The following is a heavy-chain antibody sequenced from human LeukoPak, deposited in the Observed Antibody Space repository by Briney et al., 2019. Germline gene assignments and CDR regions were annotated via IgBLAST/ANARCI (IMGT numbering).Heavy chain of an antibody. Sequence: ASVKVSCKASGYTFTGYYMHWVRQAPGQGLEWMGWINPNSGGTNYAQKFQGRVTMTRDTSISTAYMELSRLRSDDTAVYYCARHSSGYYDSSGYYNWFDPWGQGTLVTVSS. CDR3: ARHSSGYYDSSGYYNWFDP. V-gene: IGHV1-2*02. CDR1: GYTFTGYY. CDR2: INPNSGGT. D-gene: IGHD3-22*01. J-gene: IGHJ5*02.